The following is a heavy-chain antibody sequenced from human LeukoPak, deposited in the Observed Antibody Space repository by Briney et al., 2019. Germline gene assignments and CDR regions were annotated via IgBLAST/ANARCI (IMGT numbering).Heavy chain of an antibody. V-gene: IGHV3-13*01. J-gene: IGHJ4*02. CDR2: IGTAGDT. CDR3: AKSGGWGLFDY. D-gene: IGHD6-19*01. CDR1: GFTSSSYD. Sequence: GGSLRLSCAASGFTSSSYDMHWVRQPTGKGLEWVSAIGTAGDTYYSHSVQGRFTISRDNSKNTLYLQMNSLRAEDTAVYYCAKSGGWGLFDYWGQGTLVTVSS.